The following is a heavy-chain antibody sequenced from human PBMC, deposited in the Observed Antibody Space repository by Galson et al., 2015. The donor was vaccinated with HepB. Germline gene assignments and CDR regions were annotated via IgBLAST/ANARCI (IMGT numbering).Heavy chain of an antibody. D-gene: IGHD2-2*01. Sequence: SLRISCAASGFTFSGYAMCWVRQAPGKGLEWVSTAGSVRDTYYADSVKGRFTVSRDDSKNTLYLQMNSLRAEDTALYYCARLVVPSTSLYMDVWGKGTTVTVSS. CDR1: GFTFSGYA. CDR3: ARLVVPSTSLYMDV. V-gene: IGHV3-23*01. CDR2: AGSVRDT. J-gene: IGHJ6*03.